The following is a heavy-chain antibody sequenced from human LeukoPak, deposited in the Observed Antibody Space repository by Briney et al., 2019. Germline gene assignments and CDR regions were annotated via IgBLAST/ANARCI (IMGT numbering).Heavy chain of an antibody. CDR2: INHSGST. V-gene: IGHV4-34*01. J-gene: IGHJ5*02. D-gene: IGHD6-6*01. Sequence: PSETLSLTCAVYGGSFSGYYWSWIRQPPGKGLEWIGEINHSGSTNYNPSLKSRVTKSVDTSKNQFSLKLSSVTAADTAVYYCARAPGYSSSSGGLDPWGQGTLVTVSS. CDR1: GGSFSGYY. CDR3: ARAPGYSSSSGGLDP.